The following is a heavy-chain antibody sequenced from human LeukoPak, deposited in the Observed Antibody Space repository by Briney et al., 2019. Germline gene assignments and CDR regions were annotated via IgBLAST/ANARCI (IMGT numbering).Heavy chain of an antibody. D-gene: IGHD2-2*02. CDR3: ARTIRSGGDY. CDR2: INHSGST. V-gene: IGHV4-34*01. J-gene: IGHJ4*02. Sequence: TSETLSLTCTVSGGSISTYYWSWIRQPPGKGLEWIGEINHSGSTNYNPSLKSRVTISVDTSKNQFSLKLSSVTAADTAVYYCARTIRSGGDYWGQGTLVTVSS. CDR1: GGSISTYY.